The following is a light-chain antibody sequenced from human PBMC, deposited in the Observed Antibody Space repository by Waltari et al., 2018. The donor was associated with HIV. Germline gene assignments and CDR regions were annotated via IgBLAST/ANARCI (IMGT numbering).Light chain of an antibody. V-gene: IGLV1-47*01. CDR3: AAWDASLSVWV. J-gene: IGLJ3*02. CDR2: RSN. CDR1: SSNIGSIY. Sequence: QSVLTQPPSASGTPGQRVTISCSGSSSNIGSIYVYWYRQLPGTAPKLLIYRSNQRPSGVPDQFSGSESSTSASLAISGLRSENEADYCCAAWDASLSVWVFGGGTKLTVL.